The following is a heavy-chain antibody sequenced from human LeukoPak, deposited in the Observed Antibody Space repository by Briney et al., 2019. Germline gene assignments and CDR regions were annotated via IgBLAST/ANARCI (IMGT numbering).Heavy chain of an antibody. CDR2: INQDGSQK. CDR1: GFTFSSYW. Sequence: GGSLRLSCAVSGFTFSSYWMSWFRQAPGKGLEWVANINQDGSQKFSVDSVKGRFTISRDNAKNSLSLQMNSLRVEDTAVYYCARDWFDGDYDRFDYWGQGTLVTVSS. V-gene: IGHV3-7*03. D-gene: IGHD4-17*01. J-gene: IGHJ4*02. CDR3: ARDWFDGDYDRFDY.